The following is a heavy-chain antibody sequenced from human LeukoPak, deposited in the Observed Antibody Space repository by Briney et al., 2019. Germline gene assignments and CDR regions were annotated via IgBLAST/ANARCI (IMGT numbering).Heavy chain of an antibody. J-gene: IGHJ4*02. CDR2: ISGSGSST. CDR3: ARKDGDRSLTGYFDY. CDR1: RFTFSSYA. D-gene: IGHD4-17*01. V-gene: IGHV3-23*01. Sequence: GGSLRLSCAASRFTFSSYAMSWVRQAPGKGLAWVSAISGSGSSTYYADSVKGRFTISRDNSKNTLYLQMNSLRAEDTAVYYCARKDGDRSLTGYFDYWGQGTLVTVSS.